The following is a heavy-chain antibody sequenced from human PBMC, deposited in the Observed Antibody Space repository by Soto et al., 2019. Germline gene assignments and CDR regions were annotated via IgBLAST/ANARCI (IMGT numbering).Heavy chain of an antibody. D-gene: IGHD6-13*01. V-gene: IGHV3-21*01. CDR1: GFTFSSYS. CDR2: ISSSSSYI. CDR3: ARESVEQPIVDYYYYYYYMDV. J-gene: IGHJ6*03. Sequence: GGSLRLSCAASGFTFSSYSMNWVRQAPGKGLEWVSSISSSSSYIYYADSVKGRFTIPRDNAKNLLYLKMNSLRAEDTAVYYCARESVEQPIVDYYYYYYYMDVWGKGTTVTVSS.